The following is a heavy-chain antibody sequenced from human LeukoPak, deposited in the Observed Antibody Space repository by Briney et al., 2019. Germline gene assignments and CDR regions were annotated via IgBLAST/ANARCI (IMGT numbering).Heavy chain of an antibody. CDR1: GFTFSSYS. V-gene: IGHV3-48*01. J-gene: IGHJ6*02. CDR3: AKDLGGYCSSTSCPDYYYGMDV. D-gene: IGHD2-2*01. CDR2: ISSSSSTI. Sequence: GGSLRLSCAASGFTFSSYSMNWVRQAPGKGLEWVSYISSSSSTIYYADSVKGRFTISRDNSKNTLYLQMNSLRAEDTAVYYCAKDLGGYCSSTSCPDYYYGMDVWGQGTTVTVSS.